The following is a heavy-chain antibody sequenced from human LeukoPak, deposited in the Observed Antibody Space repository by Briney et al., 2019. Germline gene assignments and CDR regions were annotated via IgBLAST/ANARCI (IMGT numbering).Heavy chain of an antibody. V-gene: IGHV4-59*01. CDR3: ARGLEYYYYYYAMDV. J-gene: IGHJ6*02. Sequence: PSETLSLTCTVSGGSISSYHLNCIRQPPGEGLEWIGYIYYSGSTNYNPSLKSRVTISVDTSKNQFSLKLSSVTAADTAVYYCARGLEYYYYYYAMDVWGQGTTVTVSS. CDR2: IYYSGST. CDR1: GGSISSYH. D-gene: IGHD1-1*01.